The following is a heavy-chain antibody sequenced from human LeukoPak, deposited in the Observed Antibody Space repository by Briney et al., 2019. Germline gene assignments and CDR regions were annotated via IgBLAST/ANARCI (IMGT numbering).Heavy chain of an antibody. CDR2: INQSGST. D-gene: IGHD5-18*01. CDR1: GGSFSGYY. J-gene: IGHJ4*02. V-gene: IGHV4-34*01. Sequence: SETLSLTCAVYGGSFSGYYWSWIRQPPGKGLEWIGEINQSGSTNYNPSLKSRVTISIDTSKNQFSLKLSSVTAADTAVYYCARDRNGYSYGSDYWGQGTLVTVSS. CDR3: ARDRNGYSYGSDY.